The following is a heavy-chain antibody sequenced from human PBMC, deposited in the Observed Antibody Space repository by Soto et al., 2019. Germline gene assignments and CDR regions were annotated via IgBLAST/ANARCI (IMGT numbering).Heavy chain of an antibody. CDR3: AKRIAVAGGFMDV. D-gene: IGHD6-19*01. CDR2: ISGSGGST. J-gene: IGHJ6*02. CDR1: GFTFSSYA. V-gene: IGHV3-23*01. Sequence: GGSLRLSCAASGFTFSSYAMSWVRQAPGKGLEWVSAISGSGGSTYYADSVKGRFTISRDNSKNTLYLQMNSLRAEDTAVDYCAKRIAVAGGFMDVWGQGTTVTVSS.